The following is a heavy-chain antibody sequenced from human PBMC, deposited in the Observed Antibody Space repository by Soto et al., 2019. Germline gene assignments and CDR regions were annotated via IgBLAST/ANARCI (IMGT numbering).Heavy chain of an antibody. Sequence: EVQLLESGGGLVQPGGSLRLSCAASGFTFSSYAMSWVRRAPGKGLEWVSAISGSGGSTYYADSVKGRFTISRDNSKNTLYLQMNSLRAEDMAVYYCAKAHSSGWYAWYFDYWGQGTLVTFSS. V-gene: IGHV3-23*01. CDR2: ISGSGGST. D-gene: IGHD6-19*01. CDR1: GFTFSSYA. CDR3: AKAHSSGWYAWYFDY. J-gene: IGHJ4*02.